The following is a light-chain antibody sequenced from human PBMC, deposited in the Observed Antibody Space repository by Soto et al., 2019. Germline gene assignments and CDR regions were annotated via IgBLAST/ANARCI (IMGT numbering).Light chain of an antibody. V-gene: IGLV6-57*04. Sequence: NFMLPQPRSVSESPGRTVTISCTRSRGSIASNYVQWYQQRPGRAPTTVIYEDNQRLSGVPDRFSGSIDSSSNSASLTISGLKTEDEADYYCQSYAGSNVVFGEGTKLTVL. CDR1: RGSIASNY. CDR3: QSYAGSNVV. CDR2: EDN. J-gene: IGLJ2*01.